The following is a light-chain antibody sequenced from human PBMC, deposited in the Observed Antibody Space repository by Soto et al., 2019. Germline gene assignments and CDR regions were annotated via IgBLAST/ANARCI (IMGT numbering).Light chain of an antibody. V-gene: IGKV3-20*01. J-gene: IGKJ5*01. CDR1: QSVSSSY. CDR3: QQYGSSPRT. Sequence: EIVLTQSPGTLSLSHGERANLSCRASQSVSSSYLAWYQQKPGQAPRLLIYGASSRATGIPDRFSGSGSGTDFTLTISRLEPEDFAVYYCQQYGSSPRTFGQGTRLEIK. CDR2: GAS.